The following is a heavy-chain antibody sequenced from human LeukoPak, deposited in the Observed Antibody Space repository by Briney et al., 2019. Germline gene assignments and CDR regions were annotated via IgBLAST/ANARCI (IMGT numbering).Heavy chain of an antibody. D-gene: IGHD3-22*01. CDR2: INPNSGGT. CDR3: ARAQTYYYDSSGYYYSDY. J-gene: IGHJ4*02. CDR1: GYTFTGYY. Sequence: ASVKVSCKASGYTFTGYYMHWVRQAPGQGLEWMGRINPNSGGTNYAQKFQGRVTMTRDTSISTAYMELSRLRSDDTAVYYCARAQTYYYDSSGYYYSDYWDQGTLVTVSS. V-gene: IGHV1-2*06.